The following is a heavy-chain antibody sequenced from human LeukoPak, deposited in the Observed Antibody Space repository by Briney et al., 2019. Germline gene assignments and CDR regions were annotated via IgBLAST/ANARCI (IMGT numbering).Heavy chain of an antibody. CDR3: ARGKRVYDSSGYYRYYFDY. Sequence: ASVKVSCKASGYTFTSYDINWVRQATGQGLEWMGWMNPNSGNTGYAQKFQGRVTMTRNTSISTAYMELSSLRSEDTAVYYCARGKRVYDSSGYYRYYFDYWGQGTLVTVSS. D-gene: IGHD3-22*01. CDR1: GYTFTSYD. CDR2: MNPNSGNT. J-gene: IGHJ4*02. V-gene: IGHV1-8*01.